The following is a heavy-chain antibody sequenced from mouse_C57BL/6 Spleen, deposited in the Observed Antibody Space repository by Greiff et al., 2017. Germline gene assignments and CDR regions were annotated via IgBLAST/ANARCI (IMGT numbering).Heavy chain of an antibody. CDR3: TGWGITTVVATNWYFDV. CDR2: IDPETGGT. Sequence: VQLVESGAELVRPGASVTLSCKASGYTFTDYEMHWVKQTPVHGLEWIGAIDPETGGTAYNQKFKGKAILTADKSSSTAYMELRSLTSEDSAVYYCTGWGITTVVATNWYFDVWGTGTTVTVSS. J-gene: IGHJ1*03. D-gene: IGHD1-1*01. V-gene: IGHV1-15*01. CDR1: GYTFTDYE.